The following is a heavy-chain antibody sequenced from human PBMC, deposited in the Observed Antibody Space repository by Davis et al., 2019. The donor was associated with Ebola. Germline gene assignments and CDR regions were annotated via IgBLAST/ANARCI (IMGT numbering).Heavy chain of an antibody. D-gene: IGHD1-7*01. V-gene: IGHV3-74*01. CDR1: GFTFSSYW. Sequence: HTGGSLRLSCAASGFTFSSYWMHWVRQAPGKGLVWVSRINSDGSSTSYADSVKGRFTISRDNAKNTLYLQMNSLRAEDTAVYYCARGTETTLWYFDLWGRGTLVTVSS. CDR2: INSDGSST. CDR3: ARGTETTLWYFDL. J-gene: IGHJ2*01.